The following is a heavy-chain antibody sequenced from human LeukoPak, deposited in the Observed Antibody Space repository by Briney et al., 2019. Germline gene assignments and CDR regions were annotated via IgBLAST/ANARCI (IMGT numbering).Heavy chain of an antibody. V-gene: IGHV1-2*02. D-gene: IGHD6-13*01. J-gene: IGHJ3*02. CDR1: GYTFTGYY. CDR3: ASAGITAALSFDI. CDR2: INPNSGGT. Sequence: GASVKVSCKASGYTFTGYYMHWVRQAPGQGLEWMGWINPNSGGTNYAQKLQGRVTMTRDTSISTAYMELSRLRSDDTAVYYCASAGITAALSFDIWGQGTMVTVSS.